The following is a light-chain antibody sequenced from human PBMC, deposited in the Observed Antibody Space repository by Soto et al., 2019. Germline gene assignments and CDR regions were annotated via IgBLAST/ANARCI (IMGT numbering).Light chain of an antibody. Sequence: VFTKSPGTLSCSPGEGASLSCRASKSVNNYLSFYQQKPGQAPRLLIYDTSNRATVIPARFSGSGSGTDFTLTISSLEPDDVAVYYCQQRSNWPTFGPGTKVDIK. J-gene: IGKJ3*01. CDR2: DTS. V-gene: IGKV3-11*01. CDR1: KSVNNY. CDR3: QQRSNWPT.